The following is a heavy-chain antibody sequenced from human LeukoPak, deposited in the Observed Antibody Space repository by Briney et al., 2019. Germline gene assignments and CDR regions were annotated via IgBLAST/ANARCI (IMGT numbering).Heavy chain of an antibody. D-gene: IGHD3-10*01. Sequence: ASVEVSCKTSGYTFSEYYIYWVRQAPGQGLEWMGWIDPSTGGTNYAQNFQGRVTMTRDTSTTTVYMELSSLKSDDTAVYHCARGNNYGSGSLFYGWGQGTLVTVSS. CDR2: IDPSTGGT. J-gene: IGHJ4*02. CDR3: ARGNNYGSGSLFYG. V-gene: IGHV1-2*02. CDR1: GYTFSEYY.